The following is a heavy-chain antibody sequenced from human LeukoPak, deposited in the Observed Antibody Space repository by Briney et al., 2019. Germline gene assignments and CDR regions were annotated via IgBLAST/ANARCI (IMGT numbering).Heavy chain of an antibody. V-gene: IGHV3-33*01. J-gene: IGHJ4*02. D-gene: IGHD5-24*01. CDR3: AREASVLASIPYDY. CDR1: GFTFSSFG. Sequence: GGSLRLSCAASGFTFSSFGMHWVRQAPGKGLEWVAVIWYDGSNKYYADSVKGRFTISRDYSKNTVYLQMNSLRAEDTVVYYCAREASVLASIPYDYWGQGTLVTVSS. CDR2: IWYDGSNK.